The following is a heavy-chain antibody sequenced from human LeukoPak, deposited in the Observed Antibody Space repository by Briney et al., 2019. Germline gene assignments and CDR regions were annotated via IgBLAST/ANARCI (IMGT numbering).Heavy chain of an antibody. CDR2: ISWNSGNL. J-gene: IGHJ4*02. Sequence: GGSLRLSCTASGFTFDDYAMHWVRQAPGRGLEWVSGISWNSGNLGYADSVKGRFTISRDNAKNSLYLQMNSLRAEDTALYYCAKDVEMGDSSGYAPFDYFDYWGQGTLVTVSS. CDR1: GFTFDDYA. D-gene: IGHD3-22*01. CDR3: AKDVEMGDSSGYAPFDYFDY. V-gene: IGHV3-9*01.